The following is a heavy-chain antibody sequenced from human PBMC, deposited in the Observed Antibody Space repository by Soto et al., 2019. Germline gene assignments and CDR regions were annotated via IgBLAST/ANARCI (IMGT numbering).Heavy chain of an antibody. CDR2: IFPLTDIP. CDR3: ARLDPTTMDRGVTAH. CDR1: GGTFRNYP. J-gene: IGHJ4*02. Sequence: GASVKVSCKASGGTFRNYPINWVRQAPGQGLEWMGSIFPLTDIPDYAQNFQARLTISADKSTSTAYMELSSLRSEDTAVYYCARLDPTTMDRGVTAHWSQGTLVTVSS. V-gene: IGHV1-69*02. D-gene: IGHD3-10*01.